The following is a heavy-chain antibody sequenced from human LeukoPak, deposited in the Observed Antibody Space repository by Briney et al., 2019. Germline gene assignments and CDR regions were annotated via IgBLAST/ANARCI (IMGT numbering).Heavy chain of an antibody. J-gene: IGHJ4*02. CDR1: GFTFSSYA. Sequence: GGSLRLSCAASGFTFSSYAMSWVRQAPGKGLEWVSAISGSGGSTYYADSVKGRFTISRDNSKNTQYLQMNSLRAEDTAVYYCAKDAHSSGWYKLEYRYFDYWGQGTLVTVSS. CDR2: ISGSGGST. V-gene: IGHV3-23*01. D-gene: IGHD6-19*01. CDR3: AKDAHSSGWYKLEYRYFDY.